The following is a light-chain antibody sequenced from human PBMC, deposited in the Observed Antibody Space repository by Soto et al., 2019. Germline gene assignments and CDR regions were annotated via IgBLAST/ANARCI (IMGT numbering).Light chain of an antibody. CDR2: GAS. V-gene: IGKV3D-7*01. CDR1: QSVSSSY. J-gene: IGKJ1*01. Sequence: EIVLTQSPATLSLSPGERATLSCRASQSVSSSYLSWYQEKPGQAPRLLIYGASITATGIPARFSGSGSGTHFTLTISSLQPEDFAVYYCQQDYNLPWTFGQGTKVDIK. CDR3: QQDYNLPWT.